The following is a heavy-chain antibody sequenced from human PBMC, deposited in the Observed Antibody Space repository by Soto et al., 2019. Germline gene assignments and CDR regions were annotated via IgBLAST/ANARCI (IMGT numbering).Heavy chain of an antibody. CDR3: VRFEGYGWFDP. J-gene: IGHJ5*02. CDR1: SASISAYA. CDR2: FFTNGDT. V-gene: IGHV4-59*01. Sequence: QVQLQESGPGLVKPSETLSLTCTVSSASISAYAWTWLRQSPEKGLESIAYFFTNGDTNYNPSLEGRATSSVDASRNLLSLKLSSVTAADTAVYYCVRFEGYGWFDPWGQGSLVTVSS. D-gene: IGHD3-10*01.